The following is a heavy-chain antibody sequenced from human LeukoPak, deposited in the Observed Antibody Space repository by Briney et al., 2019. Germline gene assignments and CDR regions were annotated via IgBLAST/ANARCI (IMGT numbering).Heavy chain of an antibody. V-gene: IGHV3-53*01. J-gene: IGHJ4*02. D-gene: IGHD3-10*01. Sequence: PGGSLRLSCAASGFTVSSNYMSWVRQAPGKGLEWVSLFYNGGSTYYADSVKGRFIISRDNSKNTLYLQMNSLRAEDTAVYYCAGPRFGELLYDYWGQGTLVTVSS. CDR3: AGPRFGELLYDY. CDR2: FYNGGST. CDR1: GFTVSSNY.